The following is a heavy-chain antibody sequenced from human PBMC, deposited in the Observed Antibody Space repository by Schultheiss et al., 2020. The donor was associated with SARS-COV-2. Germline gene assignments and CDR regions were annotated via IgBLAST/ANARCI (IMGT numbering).Heavy chain of an antibody. CDR1: GGSFSGYY. J-gene: IGHJ4*02. Sequence: SETLSLTCAVYGGSFSGYYWSWIRQPPGKGLEWIGEINHSGSTNYNPSLKSRVTISVDTSKNQFSLKLSSVTAADTAVYYCARGSGSGSYYFDHWGQGTLVTVSS. V-gene: IGHV4-34*01. D-gene: IGHD3-10*01. CDR3: ARGSGSGSYYFDH. CDR2: INHSGST.